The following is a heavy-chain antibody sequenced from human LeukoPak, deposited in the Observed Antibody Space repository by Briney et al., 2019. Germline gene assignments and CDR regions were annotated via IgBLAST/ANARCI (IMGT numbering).Heavy chain of an antibody. CDR1: GFTFSSYA. Sequence: GGSLRLSCAASGFTFSSYAMHWVRQAPGKGLEWAAVISYDGSNKYYADSVKGRFTISRDNSKNTLYLQMNSLRAEDTAVYYCARDTPYYDSSGYYFDYWGQGTLVTVSS. D-gene: IGHD3-22*01. CDR3: ARDTPYYDSSGYYFDY. J-gene: IGHJ4*02. V-gene: IGHV3-30-3*01. CDR2: ISYDGSNK.